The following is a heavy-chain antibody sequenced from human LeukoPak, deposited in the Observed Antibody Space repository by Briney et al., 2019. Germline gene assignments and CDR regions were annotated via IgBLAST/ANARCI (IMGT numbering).Heavy chain of an antibody. CDR2: IYYSGST. Sequence: KPSETLSLTCTVSGGSISSSSYYWGWIRQPPGKGLEWIGSIYYSGSTYYNPSLKSRVTISVDTSKNQFSLKLSSVTAADTAVYYCARDRAYGSGKFYFDFWGQGTLVTVSS. CDR1: GGSISSSSYY. CDR3: ARDRAYGSGKFYFDF. D-gene: IGHD3-10*01. J-gene: IGHJ4*02. V-gene: IGHV4-39*07.